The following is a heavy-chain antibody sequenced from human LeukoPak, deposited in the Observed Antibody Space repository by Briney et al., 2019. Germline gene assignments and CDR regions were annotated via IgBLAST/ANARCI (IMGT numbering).Heavy chain of an antibody. V-gene: IGHV3-15*01. Sequence: AGGSLRLSCAASGFTFSNAWMSWVRQAPGKGLEWVSRIKSKTDGGTTDYAAPVKGRFTISRDDSKNTLYLQMNSLKTEDTAVYYCTTDPVRSEGGYWGQGTLVNVSS. D-gene: IGHD2-15*01. CDR3: TTDPVRSEGGY. J-gene: IGHJ4*02. CDR2: IKSKTDGGTT. CDR1: GFTFSNAW.